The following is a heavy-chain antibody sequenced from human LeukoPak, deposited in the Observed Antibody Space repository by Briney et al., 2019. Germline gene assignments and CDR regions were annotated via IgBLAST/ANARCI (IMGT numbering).Heavy chain of an antibody. CDR3: TSGPNFYYFDY. J-gene: IGHJ4*02. CDR1: GNSISSDYY. D-gene: IGHD3-3*01. CDR2: IYHSGST. V-gene: IGHV4-38-2*01. Sequence: SETLSLTCAVSGNSISSDYYWGWIRQPPGKGLEWIGTIYHSGSTYLNPSLKSRVTISVDTSKNQFSLNLNSVTAADTAVYYCTSGPNFYYFDYWGQGTLVTVSS.